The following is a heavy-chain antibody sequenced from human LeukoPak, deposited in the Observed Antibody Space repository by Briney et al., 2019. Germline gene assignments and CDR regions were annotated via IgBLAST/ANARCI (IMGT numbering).Heavy chain of an antibody. V-gene: IGHV4-31*03. J-gene: IGHJ4*02. D-gene: IGHD3-22*01. CDR2: IHPSGML. CDR1: GASFSTGDQY. CDR3: SRGLDSRKLGY. Sequence: LSQTLSLTCTVSGASFSTGDQYWNWIRQSPGKGLEWIGSIHPSGMLYNNPSLESRVTISIDTSNNQFSLHLNSVTAADTAVYFCSRGLDSRKLGYWGQGTLVTVSS.